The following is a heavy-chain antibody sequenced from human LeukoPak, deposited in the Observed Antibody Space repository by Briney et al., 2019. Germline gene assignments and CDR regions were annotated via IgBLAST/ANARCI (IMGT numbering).Heavy chain of an antibody. CDR2: ISSDGNAQ. Sequence: GGSLRLSCAASGFTFSSYAMHWVRQAPGKGLEWAAVISSDGNAQYYADSVEGRFTISRDNSNNTLYLQMNSLRADDTAIYYCARRRIVGSIDDAFDIWGQGTMVTLSS. CDR3: ARRRIVGSIDDAFDI. V-gene: IGHV3-30-3*01. J-gene: IGHJ3*02. CDR1: GFTFSSYA. D-gene: IGHD1-26*01.